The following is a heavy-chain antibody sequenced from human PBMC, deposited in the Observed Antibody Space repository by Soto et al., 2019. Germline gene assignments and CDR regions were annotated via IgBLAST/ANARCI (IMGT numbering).Heavy chain of an antibody. J-gene: IGHJ4*02. Sequence: LGLSCAACGFTFSSYSMNWVRQAPGEGLEWVACMSSSSSYIYYADSVKGRFTISSDNAKNTLYLQMNSLRTEDTAVYYCARGKAYDDYWSGYWDDYYFDYWGQGTLVTVSS. V-gene: IGHV3-21*01. CDR3: ARGKAYDDYWSGYWDDYYFDY. CDR1: GFTFSSYS. D-gene: IGHD3-3*01. CDR2: MSSSSSYI.